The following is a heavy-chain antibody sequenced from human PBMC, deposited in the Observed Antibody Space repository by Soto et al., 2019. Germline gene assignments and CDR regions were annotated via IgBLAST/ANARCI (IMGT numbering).Heavy chain of an antibody. CDR2: IYPGDSDT. D-gene: IGHD4-17*01. CDR1: GYSFTSYW. CDR3: ARQEGLPGDYASYAVYYGMDV. V-gene: IGHV5-51*01. Sequence: GESLKISCKGSGYSFTSYWIGWVRQMPGKGLEWMGIIYPGDSDTRYSPSFQGQVTISADKSISTAYLQWSSLKASDTAMYYCARQEGLPGDYASYAVYYGMDVWGQGTTVTVSS. J-gene: IGHJ6*02.